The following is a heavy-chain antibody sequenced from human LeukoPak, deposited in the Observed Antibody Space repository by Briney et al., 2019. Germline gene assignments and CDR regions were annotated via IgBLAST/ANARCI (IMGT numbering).Heavy chain of an antibody. Sequence: GASVKVSCKASGYTFTGYYMHWVRQAPGQGLEWMGRINPNSGGTNYAQKFQGRVTMTRDTSISTAYMELSRLRSDDTAVYYCASYSSSWYSLATNHNFDYWGQGTLVTVSS. CDR1: GYTFTGYY. CDR3: ASYSSSWYSLATNHNFDY. CDR2: INPNSGGT. V-gene: IGHV1-2*06. J-gene: IGHJ4*02. D-gene: IGHD6-13*01.